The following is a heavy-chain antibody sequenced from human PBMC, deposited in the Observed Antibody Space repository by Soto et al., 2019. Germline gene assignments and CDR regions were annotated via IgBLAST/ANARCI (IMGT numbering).Heavy chain of an antibody. CDR1: GYTFTSYG. J-gene: IGHJ6*02. V-gene: IGHV1-18*01. CDR2: ISAYNGNT. D-gene: IGHD3-9*01. CDR3: ARDDIVTGYLVDYYSYGMGV. Sequence: QVQLVQSGAEVKKPGASVKVSCKASGYTFTSYGISWVRQAPGQGLEWMGWISAYNGNTNYAQKLQGRVTMTTDTSTSTASMELRSLRSADTAVYYCARDDIVTGYLVDYYSYGMGVWGHGTTVTVTS.